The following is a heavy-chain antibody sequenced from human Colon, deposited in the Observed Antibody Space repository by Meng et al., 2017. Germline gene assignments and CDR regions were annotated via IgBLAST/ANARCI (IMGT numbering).Heavy chain of an antibody. CDR1: GISFSSSG. J-gene: IGHJ4*02. CDR3: ARDRGVRDLDH. V-gene: IGHV3-33*01. D-gene: IGHD3-10*01. Sequence: VELVECGGGGVQPGRSLRLSCLPSGISFSSSGMHWVRQAPGKGLEGVAMIWSDGSNKYYADSVKGRFTISRDNSKNTLYLQMDSLTAEDTAVYYCARDRGVRDLDHWGQGTLVTVSS. CDR2: IWSDGSNK.